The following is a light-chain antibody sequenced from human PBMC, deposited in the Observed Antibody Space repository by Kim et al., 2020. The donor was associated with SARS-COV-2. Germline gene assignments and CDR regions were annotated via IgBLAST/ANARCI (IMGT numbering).Light chain of an antibody. CDR2: AAS. V-gene: IGKV3-20*01. CDR3: QQYGGAPPLT. Sequence: PGERAPLSCRASQSVSNNYLAWYQRKPGQAPRLLIYAASTRATGIPDRFAGSGSGTDFTLTISRLESEDFAVYYCQQYGGAPPLTFGGGTKVDIK. J-gene: IGKJ4*01. CDR1: QSVSNNY.